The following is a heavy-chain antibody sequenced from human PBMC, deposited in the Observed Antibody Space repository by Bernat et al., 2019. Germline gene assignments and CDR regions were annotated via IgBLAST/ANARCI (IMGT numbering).Heavy chain of an antibody. D-gene: IGHD2-15*01. J-gene: IGHJ4*02. Sequence: QVQLVQSGAEVKKPGASVKLSCKASGYTFSHFGISWVRQAPGQGLEWMGWISAYSGDTNYAQKFQGRVTMTTDSSTNTAYMDLRSLRADDTAIYVCARGLSNDFSSCEAYWGQGTLVTVSS. CDR2: ISAYSGDT. V-gene: IGHV1-18*01. CDR3: ARGLSNDFSSCEAY. CDR1: GYTFSHFG.